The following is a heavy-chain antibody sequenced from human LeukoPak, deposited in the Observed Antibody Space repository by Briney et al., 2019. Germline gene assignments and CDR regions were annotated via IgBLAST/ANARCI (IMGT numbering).Heavy chain of an antibody. Sequence: GGSLRLSCTASGFTFGNYAMSWVRQAPGKGLEWVGFIRSKAYGGTTAYAASVKGGFTISRDDSKSIAYLQMNSLKTEDTAVYYCTRVPFRYSYGYFDYWGQGTLATVSS. CDR3: TRVPFRYSYGYFDY. J-gene: IGHJ4*02. CDR2: IRSKAYGGTT. CDR1: GFTFGNYA. V-gene: IGHV3-49*04. D-gene: IGHD5-18*01.